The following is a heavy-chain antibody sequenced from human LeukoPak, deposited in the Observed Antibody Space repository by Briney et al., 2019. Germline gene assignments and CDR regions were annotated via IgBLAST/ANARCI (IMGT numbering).Heavy chain of an antibody. CDR1: GGSISSYY. V-gene: IGHV4-59*01. D-gene: IGHD3-22*01. J-gene: IGHJ3*02. CDR3: ARDPMIEAFDI. Sequence: SETLSLTCTVSGGSISSYYRSWIRQPPGKGLEWIGYIYYSGSTNYNPSLKSRVTISVDTSKNQLSLKLSSVTAADTAVYYCARDPMIEAFDIWGQGTMVTVSS. CDR2: IYYSGST.